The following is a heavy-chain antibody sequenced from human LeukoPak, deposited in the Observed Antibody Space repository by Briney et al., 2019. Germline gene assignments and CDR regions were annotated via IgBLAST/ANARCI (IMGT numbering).Heavy chain of an antibody. J-gene: IGHJ4*02. V-gene: IGHV3-21*04. CDR1: GFTFSSYS. D-gene: IGHD6-19*01. Sequence: GGSLRLSCAASGFTFSSYSMNWVRQAPGKGLEWVSSISSSSSYIYYADSVKGRFTISRDNAKNSLYLQMNSLRAEDTAVYYCARDRIAVAPNDYWGQGTLVTVSS. CDR3: ARDRIAVAPNDY. CDR2: ISSSSSYI.